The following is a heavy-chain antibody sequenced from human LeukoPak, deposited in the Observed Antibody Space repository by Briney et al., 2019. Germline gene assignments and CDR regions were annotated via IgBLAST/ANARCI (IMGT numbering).Heavy chain of an antibody. V-gene: IGHV3-21*01. CDR3: ATQGYSGYDPQGCIDP. CDR2: ISSSSSYI. Sequence: TGGSLRLSCAASGFTFSSYSMNWVRQAPGKGLEWVSSISSSSSYIYYADSVKGRFTISRENAKNSLYLQMNSLRAEDTAVYYCATQGYSGYDPQGCIDPWGQGTLVTVSS. J-gene: IGHJ5*02. D-gene: IGHD5-12*01. CDR1: GFTFSSYS.